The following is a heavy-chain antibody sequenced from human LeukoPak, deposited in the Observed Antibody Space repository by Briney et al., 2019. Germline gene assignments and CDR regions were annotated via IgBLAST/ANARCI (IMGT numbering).Heavy chain of an antibody. V-gene: IGHV4-59*01. D-gene: IGHD5-24*01. CDR2: IYYSGST. CDR3: AREGHLQRPHAFDI. CDR1: GGSISSYY. Sequence: SETLSLTCTVSGGSISSYYWSWIRQPPGKGLEWIGYIYYSGSTNYNPSLKSRVTISVDTSKNQFSLKLSSVTAADTAVYYCAREGHLQRPHAFDIWGQGTMVTVS. J-gene: IGHJ3*02.